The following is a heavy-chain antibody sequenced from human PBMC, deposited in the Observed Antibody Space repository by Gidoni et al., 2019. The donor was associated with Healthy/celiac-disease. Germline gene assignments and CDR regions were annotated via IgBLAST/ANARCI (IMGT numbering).Heavy chain of an antibody. J-gene: IGHJ4*02. Sequence: EVQLVASGGGLVQPGGSLRLACAASGLTVSSNYMSWVRQAPGKGLEWVSVIYSGGSTYYADSVKGRFTISRDNSKNTLYLQMNSLRAEDTAVYYCARDNGESEGAANYWGQGTLVTVSS. CDR3: ARDNGESEGAANY. V-gene: IGHV3-66*01. D-gene: IGHD1-26*01. CDR1: GLTVSSNY. CDR2: IYSGGST.